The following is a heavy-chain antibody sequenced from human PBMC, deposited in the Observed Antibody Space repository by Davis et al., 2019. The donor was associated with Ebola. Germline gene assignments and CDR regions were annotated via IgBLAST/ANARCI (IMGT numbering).Heavy chain of an antibody. J-gene: IGHJ6*02. D-gene: IGHD3-10*01. CDR2: IYYSGST. CDR1: GGSISSSSYY. CDR3: ARLPRHLDYYGSGSYYKGYYYYGMDV. Sequence: GSLRLSCTVSGGSISSSSYYWGWIRQPPGTGLEWIGIIYYSGSTYYNPSLKSRVTISVDTSKNQFSLKLSSVTAADTAVYYCARLPRHLDYYGSGSYYKGYYYYGMDVWGQGTTVTVSS. V-gene: IGHV4-39*01.